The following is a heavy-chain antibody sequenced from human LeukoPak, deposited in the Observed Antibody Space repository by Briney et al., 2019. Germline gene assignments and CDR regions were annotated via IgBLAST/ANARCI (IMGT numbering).Heavy chain of an antibody. Sequence: SETLSLTCTVSGGSISSYYWSWIRQPPGKGLEWIGSIYYSGSTYYNPSLKSRVTISVDTSKNQFSLKLSSVTAADTAVYYCARHATLGYCSSTSCYGASPNWFDPWGQGTLVTVSS. CDR3: ARHATLGYCSSTSCYGASPNWFDP. CDR2: IYYSGST. D-gene: IGHD2-2*01. V-gene: IGHV4-39*01. J-gene: IGHJ5*02. CDR1: GGSISSYY.